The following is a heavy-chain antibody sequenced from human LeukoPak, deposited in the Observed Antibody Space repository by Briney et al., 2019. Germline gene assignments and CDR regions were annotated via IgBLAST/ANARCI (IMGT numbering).Heavy chain of an antibody. CDR1: GFTFSSYA. CDR3: AKDQSGSYRQFDY. J-gene: IGHJ4*02. D-gene: IGHD1-26*01. V-gene: IGHV3-23*01. CDR2: ISGSGGST. Sequence: GASLRLSCAASGFTFSSYAMSWVRQAPGKGLEWVSAISGSGGSTYYADSVKGRFTISRDNSKNTLYLQMNSLRAEDTAVYYCAKDQSGSYRQFDYWGQGALVTVSS.